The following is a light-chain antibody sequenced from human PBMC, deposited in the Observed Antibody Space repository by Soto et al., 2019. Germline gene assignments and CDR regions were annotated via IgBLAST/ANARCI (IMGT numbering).Light chain of an antibody. V-gene: IGKV1-6*01. CDR3: LQDYNYPRT. CDR2: TAS. CDR1: QGITDD. Sequence: AIQLTQSPSSLSASVGDRVTITCRASQGITDDLNWYQQKPGKAPKLLIYTASNLQSGVPSRFSGSGSGTDFTLTISSLHPEDFATYYWLQDYNYPRTFGQGTKVEIK. J-gene: IGKJ1*01.